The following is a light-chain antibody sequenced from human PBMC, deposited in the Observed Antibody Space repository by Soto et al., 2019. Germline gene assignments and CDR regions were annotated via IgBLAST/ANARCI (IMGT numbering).Light chain of an antibody. CDR1: QSVSRY. J-gene: IGKJ1*01. V-gene: IGKV3-11*01. Sequence: EIVLTQSPATLSLSPGERATLSCRASQSVSRYLAWYQQKPGQAPRLLIYDASNRATGIPARFSGSGSGTDFTLTISSLEPEDFAVYYCQQGTNWPPWTFGQGTKVEIK. CDR2: DAS. CDR3: QQGTNWPPWT.